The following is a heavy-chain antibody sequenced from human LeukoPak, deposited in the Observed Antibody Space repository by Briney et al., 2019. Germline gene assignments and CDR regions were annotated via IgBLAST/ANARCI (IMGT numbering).Heavy chain of an antibody. D-gene: IGHD4/OR15-4a*01. CDR1: GFPFSSYW. CDR3: AREGAYYLDS. V-gene: IGHV3-7*01. CDR2: VKQDGSER. Sequence: PGGSLSLSCAASGFPFSSYWMSWVRQAPGKGLVWVANVKQDGSERYYVGSVRGRFTISRDNAKNSLYLQMNSLRAEDTAVYYCAREGAYYLDSWGQGTLVAVSS. J-gene: IGHJ4*02.